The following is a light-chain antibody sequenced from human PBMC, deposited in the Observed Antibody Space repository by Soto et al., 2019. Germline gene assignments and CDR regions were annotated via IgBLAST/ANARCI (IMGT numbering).Light chain of an antibody. CDR3: QHYNNGPR. V-gene: IGKV3-15*01. CDR1: QTINNN. J-gene: IGKJ1*01. Sequence: TVMTHSPATLSVSPWEGATLSCRASQTINNNLAWYQQKTGQAPRLLIYGASRRATGVPARFSGSGSGTEFTLTISSLQSEDFAVYYCQHYNNGPRFGQGTKVDIK. CDR2: GAS.